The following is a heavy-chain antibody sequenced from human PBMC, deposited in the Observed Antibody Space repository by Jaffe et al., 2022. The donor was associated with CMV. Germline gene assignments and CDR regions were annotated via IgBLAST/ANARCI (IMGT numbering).Heavy chain of an antibody. CDR2: ISGSGGST. Sequence: EVQLLESGGGLVQPGGSLRLSCAASGFTFSSYAMSWVRQAPGKGLEWVSAISGSGGSTYYADSVKGRFTISRDNSKNTLYLQMNSLRAEDTAVYYCAKDRYMGNYYDSSGYYSGLTYFDYWGQGTLVTVSS. CDR1: GFTFSSYA. D-gene: IGHD3-22*01. J-gene: IGHJ4*02. V-gene: IGHV3-23*01. CDR3: AKDRYMGNYYDSSGYYSGLTYFDY.